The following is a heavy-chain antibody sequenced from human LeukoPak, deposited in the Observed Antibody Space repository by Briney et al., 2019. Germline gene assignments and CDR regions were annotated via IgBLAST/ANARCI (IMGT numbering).Heavy chain of an antibody. D-gene: IGHD3-22*01. J-gene: IGHJ6*02. CDR3: ARGNLGSSGYYYYGMDV. V-gene: IGHV3-66*02. CDR2: IYSGGTT. CDR1: GFTVSSNY. Sequence: GGSLRLSCAASGFTVSSNYMSWVRQAPGKGLEWVSVIYSGGTTYYADSVKGRFTISRDNSKNTLYLQMNSLSAEDTAVCYCARGNLGSSGYYYYGMDVWGQGTTVTVSS.